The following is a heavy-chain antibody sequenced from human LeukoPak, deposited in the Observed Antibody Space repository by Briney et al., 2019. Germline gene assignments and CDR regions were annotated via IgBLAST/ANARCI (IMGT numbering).Heavy chain of an antibody. V-gene: IGHV4-59*01. CDR2: IYYSGST. CDR3: AGSIAAAGTLVIDAFDI. D-gene: IGHD6-13*01. CDR1: GGSISSYY. J-gene: IGHJ3*02. Sequence: SETLSLTCTVSGGSISSYYWSWIRQPPGKGLEWIGYIYYSGSTNYNPSLKSRVTISVDTSKNQFSLKLSSVTAADTAVYYCAGSIAAAGTLVIDAFDIWGRGTMVTVSS.